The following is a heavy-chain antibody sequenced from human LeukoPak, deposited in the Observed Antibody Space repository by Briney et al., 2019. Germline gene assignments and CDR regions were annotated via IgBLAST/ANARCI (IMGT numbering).Heavy chain of an antibody. Sequence: GASVKVSCKASGYTFTSYGISWVRQAPGQGLEWMGWISAYNGNTNYAQKLQGRVTMTTDTSTSTAYMELRSLRSDDTAVYYCARDHNTIFGHNWFDPWGQGTLVTVSS. CDR3: ARDHNTIFGHNWFDP. V-gene: IGHV1-18*01. J-gene: IGHJ5*02. D-gene: IGHD3-3*01. CDR2: ISAYNGNT. CDR1: GYTFTSYG.